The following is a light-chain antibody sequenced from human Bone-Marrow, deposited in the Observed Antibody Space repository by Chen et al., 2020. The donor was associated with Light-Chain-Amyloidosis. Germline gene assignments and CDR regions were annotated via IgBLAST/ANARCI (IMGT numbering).Light chain of an antibody. J-gene: IGKJ1*01. CDR2: DAS. CDR1: QSISSW. Sequence: DIQMTQSPSTLSASVGDRVTITCRASQSISSWLAWYQQKPGKAPKLLIYDASRLESGVPSRFSGSGSGTEFTLTISSLQPDDFATYYCQQYKSYLWTFGQGTKVEIK. CDR3: QQYKSYLWT. V-gene: IGKV1-5*01.